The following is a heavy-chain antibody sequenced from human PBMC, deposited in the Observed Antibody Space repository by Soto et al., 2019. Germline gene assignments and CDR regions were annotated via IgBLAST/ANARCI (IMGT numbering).Heavy chain of an antibody. V-gene: IGHV6-1*01. D-gene: IGHD5-12*01. J-gene: IGHJ5*02. Sequence: SQTLSLTCAISGDSVSSNTASWNWIRQSPSRGLEWLGRTYFRSKWYNDYAVSVKSRIIINPDTSNNQFSLQLNSVTPEDTAVYFCAKGDNLGPRTGYAFDPWGQGIMVTVS. CDR3: AKGDNLGPRTGYAFDP. CDR1: GDSVSSNTAS. CDR2: TYFRSKWYN.